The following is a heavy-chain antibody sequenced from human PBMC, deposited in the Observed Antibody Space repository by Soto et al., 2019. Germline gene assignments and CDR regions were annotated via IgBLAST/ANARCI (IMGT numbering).Heavy chain of an antibody. D-gene: IGHD3-22*01. Sequence: QTGGSLRLSCAASGFTFSSYAMSWVRQAPGKGLEWVSAISGSGGSTYYADSVKGRFTISRDNSKNTLYLQMNSLRAEDTAVYYCAKDTSYYYDSSGYSVDGAFDIWGQGTMVTVSS. J-gene: IGHJ3*02. CDR2: ISGSGGST. CDR1: GFTFSSYA. V-gene: IGHV3-23*01. CDR3: AKDTSYYYDSSGYSVDGAFDI.